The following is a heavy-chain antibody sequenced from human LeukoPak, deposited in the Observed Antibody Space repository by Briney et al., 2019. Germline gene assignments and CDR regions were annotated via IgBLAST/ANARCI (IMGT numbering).Heavy chain of an antibody. D-gene: IGHD3-22*01. V-gene: IGHV1-69*06. J-gene: IGHJ4*02. CDR2: IIPIFGTA. Sequence: ASVKVSRKASGGTFSSYAISWVRQAPGQGLEWMGRIIPIFGTANYAQKFQGRVTITADKSTSTAYMELSSLRSEDTAVYYCARDSKYYYDSSGYSFDYWGQGTLVTVSS. CDR3: ARDSKYYYDSSGYSFDY. CDR1: GGTFSSYA.